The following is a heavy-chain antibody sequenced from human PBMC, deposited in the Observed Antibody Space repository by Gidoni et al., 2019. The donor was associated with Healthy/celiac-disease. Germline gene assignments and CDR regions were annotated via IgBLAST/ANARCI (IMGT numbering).Heavy chain of an antibody. J-gene: IGHJ4*02. CDR1: GFTFSSYA. Sequence: QVQLVESGGGVVQPGRSLRLSCAASGFTFSSYAMHWVRQAPGKGLEWVAVISYDGSNKYYADSVKGRFTISRDNSKNTLYLQMNSLRAEDTAVYYCARGGQITIFGPDYWGQGTLVTVSS. CDR2: ISYDGSNK. CDR3: ARGGQITIFGPDY. V-gene: IGHV3-30-3*01. D-gene: IGHD3-3*01.